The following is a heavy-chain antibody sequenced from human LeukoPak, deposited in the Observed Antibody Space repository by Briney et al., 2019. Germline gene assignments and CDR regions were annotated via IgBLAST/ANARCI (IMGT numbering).Heavy chain of an antibody. D-gene: IGHD1-26*01. CDR2: ISGSGGST. Sequence: GGSLRLSCAASGFTFSSYGMSWVRQAPGKGLEWVSAISGSGGSTYYADSVKGRFTISRDNAKNSLYLQMNSLRAEDTAVYYCARVGMYSGSYYPFDYWGQGTLVTVSS. V-gene: IGHV3-23*01. CDR1: GFTFSSYG. CDR3: ARVGMYSGSYYPFDY. J-gene: IGHJ4*02.